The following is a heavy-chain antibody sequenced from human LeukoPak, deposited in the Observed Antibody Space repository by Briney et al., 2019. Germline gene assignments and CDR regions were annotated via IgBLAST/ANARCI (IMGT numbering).Heavy chain of an antibody. CDR2: ISYDGSNK. J-gene: IGHJ4*02. V-gene: IGHV3-30-3*01. CDR3: ARDLLPGRYDSSGYYLPHY. D-gene: IGHD3-22*01. CDR1: GFPFSSYA. Sequence: GRSLRLSCAASGFPFSSYAMHWVRQAPGKGLEWVAVISYDGSNKYYADSVKGRFTISRDNSKNTLYLQMNSLRAEDTAVYYCARDLLPGRYDSSGYYLPHYWGQGTLVTVSS.